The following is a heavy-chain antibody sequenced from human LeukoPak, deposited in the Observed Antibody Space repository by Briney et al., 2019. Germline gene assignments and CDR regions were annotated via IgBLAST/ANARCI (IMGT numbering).Heavy chain of an antibody. D-gene: IGHD6-13*01. CDR3: AKDLRLGILAAAAVVTDPWYCYYYGMDV. Sequence: PGGSLRLSCAASGFTFSNYVMTWVRQAPGKGLEGVSGIGDPGGGTTYYADSVKGRFTISRDNSKNTLYLQMNSLRAEDTAVYYCAKDLRLGILAAAAVVTDPWYCYYYGMDVWGQGTTVTVSS. V-gene: IGHV3-23*01. J-gene: IGHJ6*02. CDR1: GFTFSNYV. CDR2: IGDPGGGTT.